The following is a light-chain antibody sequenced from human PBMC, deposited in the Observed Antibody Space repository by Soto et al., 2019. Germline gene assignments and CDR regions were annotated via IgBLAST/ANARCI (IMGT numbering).Light chain of an antibody. V-gene: IGKV3-11*01. J-gene: IGKJ4*01. Sequence: EIVLTQSPATLSVSPGERATLSCRASQSVSSYLAWYQQKPGQAPRLLIYDASNRATGIPARFSGSGSGTEFTLTISSLEPEDFAVYYCKQRSNSATCGGGTKVDIK. CDR2: DAS. CDR3: KQRSNSAT. CDR1: QSVSSY.